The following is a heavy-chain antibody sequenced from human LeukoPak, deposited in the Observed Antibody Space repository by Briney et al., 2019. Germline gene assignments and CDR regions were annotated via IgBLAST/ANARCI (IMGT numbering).Heavy chain of an antibody. CDR3: ARDGAAYDFWSGYYVTEYNWFDP. D-gene: IGHD3-3*01. V-gene: IGHV3-74*01. Sequence: GGSLRLSCAASGFTFSSYWMHWVRQAPGKGLVWVSRINSDGSSTIYADSVKGRFTISRDNAKNTLYLQMNSLTAEHTAVYYCARDGAAYDFWSGYYVTEYNWFDPWGQGTLVTVSS. CDR1: GFTFSSYW. CDR2: INSDGSST. J-gene: IGHJ5*02.